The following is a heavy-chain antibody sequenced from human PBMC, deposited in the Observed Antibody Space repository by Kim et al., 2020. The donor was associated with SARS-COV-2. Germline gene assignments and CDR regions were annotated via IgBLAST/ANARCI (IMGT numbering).Heavy chain of an antibody. J-gene: IGHJ4*02. CDR2: INEDGSEK. CDR1: GFTFSRYW. D-gene: IGHD2-15*01. CDR3: ARDYGSLGY. V-gene: IGHV3-7*01. Sequence: GGSLRLSCVASGFTFSRYWMAWVRQPPGKGLEWVGNINEDGSEKHHVDSMEGRFTISRDNAKNSVYLEMNSLRPEDTAVYYCARDYGSLGYWGQGTPVTV.